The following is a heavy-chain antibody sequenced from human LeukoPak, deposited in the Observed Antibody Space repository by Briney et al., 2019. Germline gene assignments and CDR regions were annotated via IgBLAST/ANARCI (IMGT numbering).Heavy chain of an antibody. CDR3: AREAAAAGLYYFDY. D-gene: IGHD6-13*01. CDR1: GYTITGYY. V-gene: IGHV1-2*02. J-gene: IGHJ4*02. Sequence: GASVKVSCKASGYTITGYYMHWVRQAPGQGLEWMGWINPNSGGTNYAQKFQGRVTMTRDTSISTAYMELSRLRSDDTAVYYCAREAAAAGLYYFDYWGQGTLVTVSS. CDR2: INPNSGGT.